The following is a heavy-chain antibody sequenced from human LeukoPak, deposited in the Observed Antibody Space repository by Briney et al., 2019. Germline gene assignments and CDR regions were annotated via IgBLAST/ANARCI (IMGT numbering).Heavy chain of an antibody. D-gene: IGHD2-15*01. CDR2: IHAYNGNT. Sequence: SVKVSCKASGYTFTSYGISRVRQAPGQGLEWIGWIHAYNGNTNYAQKLQGRVTMTTDTSTSTAYMELRSLRSDDTAVYYCARDQARIVVVVAAELLDYWGQGTLVTVSS. CDR1: GYTFTSYG. CDR3: ARDQARIVVVVAAELLDY. V-gene: IGHV1-18*01. J-gene: IGHJ4*02.